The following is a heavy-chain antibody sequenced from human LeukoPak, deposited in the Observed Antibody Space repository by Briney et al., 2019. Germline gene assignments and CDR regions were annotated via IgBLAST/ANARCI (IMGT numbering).Heavy chain of an antibody. Sequence: GHPLKISCKGSGYSFTTFLFTWVRKMPGKGLEWMGIIYPGDSDARYSTSFQGQVPISGDKPISTAYLQWRSLEPSDTAMYSCARRGSAWSYVIGFFYYCGQQGMVIVFS. CDR3: ARRGSAWSYVIGFFYY. V-gene: IGHV5-51*04. D-gene: IGHD6-19*01. CDR1: GYSFTTFL. CDR2: IYPGDSDA. J-gene: IGHJ4*02.